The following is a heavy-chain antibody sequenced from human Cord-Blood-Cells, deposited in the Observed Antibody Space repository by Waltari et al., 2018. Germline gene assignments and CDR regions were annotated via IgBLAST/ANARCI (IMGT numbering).Heavy chain of an antibody. CDR1: GGSISSYY. CDR3: ASTGALGYCSSTSCAYYMDV. CDR2: ISYSGST. Sequence: QVQLQESGPGLVKPSETLSLTCTVSGGSISSYYWSWIRQPPWKGLDWIGYISYSGSTRHIPSLESRVTISVDTSKNQFSLSLSSVTAADTAVYYCASTGALGYCSSTSCAYYMDVWGKGTTVTVSS. V-gene: IGHV4-59*01. D-gene: IGHD2-2*01. J-gene: IGHJ6*03.